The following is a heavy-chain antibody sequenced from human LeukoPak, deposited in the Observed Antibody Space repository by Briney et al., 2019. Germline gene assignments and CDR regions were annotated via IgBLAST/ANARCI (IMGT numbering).Heavy chain of an antibody. V-gene: IGHV1-3*01. CDR3: ARDSLWFGELLYYYYGMDV. CDR1: GYTFTSYA. D-gene: IGHD3-10*01. J-gene: IGHJ6*02. Sequence: ASVKVSCKASGYTFTSYAMHWVRQAPGQRLEWMGWINAGNGNTKYSQKFQGRVTITRDTSASTAYMELSSLRSEDTAVYYCARDSLWFGELLYYYYGMDVWGQGTTVTVS. CDR2: INAGNGNT.